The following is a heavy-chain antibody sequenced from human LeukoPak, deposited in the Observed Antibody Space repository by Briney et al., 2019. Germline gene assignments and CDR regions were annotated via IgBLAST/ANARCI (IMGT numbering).Heavy chain of an antibody. D-gene: IGHD2-2*02. J-gene: IGHJ4*02. CDR3: ARSGGLGYCSSTSCYIGPFDY. CDR2: INHSGST. Sequence: PSETLSLTCAVYGGSFSGYYWSWIRQPPGKGREWMGEINHSGSTNYNPSLKSRVTISVDTSKNQFSLKLSSVTAADTAVYYCARSGGLGYCSSTSCYIGPFDYWGQGTLVTVSS. V-gene: IGHV4-34*01. CDR1: GGSFSGYY.